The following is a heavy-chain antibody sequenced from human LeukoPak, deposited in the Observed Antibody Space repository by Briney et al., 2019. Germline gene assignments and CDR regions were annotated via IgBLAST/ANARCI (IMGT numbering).Heavy chain of an antibody. CDR2: ISSSGSTI. CDR3: AKAGTTVITNYYFDY. CDR1: GFTFSDYY. Sequence: GGSLRLSCAASGFTFSDYYMSWIRQAPGKGLEWVSYISSSGSTIYYADSVKGRFTISRDNAKNSLYLQMNSLRAEDTAVYYCAKAGTTVITNYYFDYWGQGTLVTVSS. V-gene: IGHV3-11*04. D-gene: IGHD4-23*01. J-gene: IGHJ4*02.